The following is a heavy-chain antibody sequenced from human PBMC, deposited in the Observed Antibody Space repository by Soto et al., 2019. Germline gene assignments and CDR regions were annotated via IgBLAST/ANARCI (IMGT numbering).Heavy chain of an antibody. CDR3: TTAPPDCSSTSCYLFDY. CDR1: GFTFSNAW. CDR2: IKSKTDGGTT. D-gene: IGHD2-2*01. V-gene: IGHV3-15*01. J-gene: IGHJ4*02. Sequence: GGSLRLSCAASGFTFSNAWMSWVRQAPGKGLEWVGRIKSKTDGGTTDYAAPVKGRFTISRDDSKNTLYLQMNSLKTEDTAVYYCTTAPPDCSSTSCYLFDYWGQGTLVTVSS.